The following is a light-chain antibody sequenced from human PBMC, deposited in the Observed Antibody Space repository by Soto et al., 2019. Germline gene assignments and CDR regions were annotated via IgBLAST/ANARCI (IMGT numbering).Light chain of an antibody. CDR2: EVS. Sequence: QSVLTQPPSASGSPGQSVTISCTGTSSDVGGFNYVSRYQQHPGKAPKLIIYEVSKRPPGVPGRFSASKSGNTASLTVSGLQAEDESDYYCSSLAVKNQVLFGGGTKLTVL. CDR3: SSLAVKNQVL. V-gene: IGLV2-8*01. CDR1: SSDVGGFNY. J-gene: IGLJ2*01.